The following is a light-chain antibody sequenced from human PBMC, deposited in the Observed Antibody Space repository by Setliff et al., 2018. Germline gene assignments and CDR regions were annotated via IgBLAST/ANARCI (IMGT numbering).Light chain of an antibody. J-gene: IGLJ1*01. CDR2: GNS. CDR3: SSYTSNTFV. CDR1: SSNIGSIS. V-gene: IGLV1-44*01. Sequence: VLTQPPSASGTPGQRVTISCSRTSSNIGSISVNWYQHLPGTAPKLLIYGNSQRPSGVSDRFSGSKSGNTASLTISGLQVEDEADYYCSSYTSNTFVFAAGTKGTVL.